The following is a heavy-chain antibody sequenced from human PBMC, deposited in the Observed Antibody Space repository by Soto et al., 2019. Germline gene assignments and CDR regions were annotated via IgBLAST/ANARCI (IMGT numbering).Heavy chain of an antibody. CDR1: GYTFTSYY. D-gene: IGHD3-22*01. CDR2: INPSGGST. V-gene: IGHV1-46*03. Sequence: GASLKLSCKSSGYTFTSYYIHWVRQAPGQGLEWMGIINPSGGSTSYAQKFQGRVTMTRDTSTSTVYMELSSLRSEDTAVYYCAREGYYYYSIDYSRGWLVPWGKGTLVTVSS. CDR3: AREGYYYYSIDYSRGWLVP. J-gene: IGHJ5*02.